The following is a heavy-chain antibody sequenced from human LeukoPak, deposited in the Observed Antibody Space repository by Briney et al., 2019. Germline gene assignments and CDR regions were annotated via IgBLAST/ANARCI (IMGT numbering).Heavy chain of an antibody. D-gene: IGHD2-2*02. V-gene: IGHV1-2*06. CDR1: GDTFTGYY. Sequence: ASVKVSCKASGDTFTGYYMHWVRQAPGQGLEWIGRINPNSGGTNYAQKFQGRVTMTRDTSISTAYMELSRLRSDDTAVYYCAALPLGDCSSTSCYIFDYWGQGTLVTVSS. CDR2: INPNSGGT. CDR3: AALPLGDCSSTSCYIFDY. J-gene: IGHJ4*02.